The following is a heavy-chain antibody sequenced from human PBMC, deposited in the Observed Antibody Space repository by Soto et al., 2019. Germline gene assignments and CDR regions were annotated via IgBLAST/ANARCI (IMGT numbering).Heavy chain of an antibody. J-gene: IGHJ6*02. V-gene: IGHV1-69*13. CDR3: ARDRSRYYYDSSGYYHYGMDV. Sequence: SVKVSCKASGGTFSSYAISWVRQAPGQGLEWMGGIIPIFGTANYAQKFQGRVTITADESTSTAYMELSSLKSEDTAVYYCARDRSRYYYDSSGYYHYGMDVWG. CDR1: GGTFSSYA. CDR2: IIPIFGTA. D-gene: IGHD3-22*01.